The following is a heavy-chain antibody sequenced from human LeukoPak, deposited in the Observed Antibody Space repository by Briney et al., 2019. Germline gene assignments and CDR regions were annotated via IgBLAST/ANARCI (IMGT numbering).Heavy chain of an antibody. D-gene: IGHD5-18*01. J-gene: IGHJ4*02. V-gene: IGHV1-58*02. CDR3: AAERGGTAMVEPGFDY. CDR2: VVVGSGNT. Sequence: SVKVSCKASGFTFTISAMQWVRQPRGQGLEWIGWVVVGSGNTNYAQKFQERGTITRDMSTSTAYMELSSLRSEDTAVYYCAAERGGTAMVEPGFDYWGQGTLVTVSS. CDR1: GFTFTISA.